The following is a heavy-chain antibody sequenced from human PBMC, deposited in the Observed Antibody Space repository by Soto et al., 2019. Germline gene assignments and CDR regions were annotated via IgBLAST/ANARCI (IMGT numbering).Heavy chain of an antibody. CDR2: ISAYNGNT. CDR1: GYSLTSDG. J-gene: IGHJ4*02. D-gene: IGHD3-10*01. CDR3: ARERLLWFGELDY. Sequence: ASVKGACKAAGYSLTSDGSSWGRQAPGQGLEWMGWISAYNGNTNYAQKLQGRVTMTTDTSTSTAYMELRSLRSDDTAVYYCARERLLWFGELDYWGQGTLVTVSS. V-gene: IGHV1-18*01.